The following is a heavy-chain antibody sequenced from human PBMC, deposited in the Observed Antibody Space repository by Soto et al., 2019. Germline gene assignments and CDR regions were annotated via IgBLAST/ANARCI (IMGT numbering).Heavy chain of an antibody. V-gene: IGHV3-30-3*01. Sequence: ESGGGVVQPGRSLRLSCAASGLTFSRYAMHWVRQAPGKGLEWVAIISYGGSNKYYADSVRGRFTISRDNSNNTLYLQMNSLRAEDTAVYYCARDREGYSGFDYPAYWGQGTLVTVSS. CDR1: GLTFSRYA. D-gene: IGHD5-12*01. J-gene: IGHJ4*02. CDR2: ISYGGSNK. CDR3: ARDREGYSGFDYPAY.